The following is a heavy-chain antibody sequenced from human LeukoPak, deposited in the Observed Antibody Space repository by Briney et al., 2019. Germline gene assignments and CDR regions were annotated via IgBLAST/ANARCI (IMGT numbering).Heavy chain of an antibody. CDR1: GFTFSSYW. J-gene: IGHJ6*04. D-gene: IGHD3-10*01. CDR2: IKQDGSEK. Sequence: GGSLRLSCAASGFTFSSYWMSWVRQAPGKGLEWVANIKQDGSEKYYVDSVKGRFTISRDNAKNSLYLQMNSLRAEDTAVYYCARDAYYYGLGSYPRYYGMDVWGKGTTVTVSS. V-gene: IGHV3-7*03. CDR3: ARDAYYYGLGSYPRYYGMDV.